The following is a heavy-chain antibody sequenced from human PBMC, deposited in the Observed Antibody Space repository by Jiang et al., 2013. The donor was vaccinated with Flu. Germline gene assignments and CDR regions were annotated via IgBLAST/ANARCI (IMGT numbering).Heavy chain of an antibody. CDR2: INPSGGST. CDR3: ARDRGPRLFVLMVYAPGHWFDP. CDR1: GYTFTSYY. V-gene: IGHV1-46*01. Sequence: SGAEVKKPGASVKVSCKASGYTFTSYYMHWVRQAPGQGLEWMGIINPSGGSTSYAQKFQGRVTMTRDTSTSTVYMELSSLRSEDTAVYYCARDRGPRLFVLMVYAPGHWFDPWGQGTLVTVSS. D-gene: IGHD2-8*01. J-gene: IGHJ5*02.